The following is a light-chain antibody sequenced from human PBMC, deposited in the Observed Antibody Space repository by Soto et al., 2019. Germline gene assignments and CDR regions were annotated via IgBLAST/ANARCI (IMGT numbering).Light chain of an antibody. Sequence: EIVLAQSPGTLSLSPGERATLSCRASQSVTNAFLAWYQQKPGQAPRLLIYGASRRATGIPDRVTGSGSGTDVTLTISRLEPEDFAVYFCQQYAYAPLTFGQGTKVEVK. CDR1: QSVTNAF. CDR3: QQYAYAPLT. V-gene: IGKV3-20*01. J-gene: IGKJ1*01. CDR2: GAS.